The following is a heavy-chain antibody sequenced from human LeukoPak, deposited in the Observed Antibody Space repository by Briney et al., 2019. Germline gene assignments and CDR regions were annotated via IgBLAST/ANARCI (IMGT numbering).Heavy chain of an antibody. CDR2: IYYSGST. CDR3: ARSDSSGWLVDY. D-gene: IGHD6-19*01. V-gene: IGHV4-59*01. CDR1: GGSISSYY. Sequence: PSETLSLTCTVSGGSISSYYWSWIRQPPGKGLEWIGYIYYSGSTNYNPSLESRVTISVDTSKNQFSLKLSSVTAADTAVYYCARSDSSGWLVDYWGQGTLVTVSS. J-gene: IGHJ4*02.